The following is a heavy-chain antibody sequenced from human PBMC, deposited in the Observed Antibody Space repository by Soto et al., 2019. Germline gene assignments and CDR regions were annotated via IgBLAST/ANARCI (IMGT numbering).Heavy chain of an antibody. CDR2: IIPVFGTA. CDR3: ARVGGDDYYDSSGYYDY. D-gene: IGHD3-22*01. CDR1: GGTFSSYA. J-gene: IGHJ4*02. Sequence: SVKVSCKASGGTFSSYAISWVRQAPGQGLEWMGGIIPVFGTANYAQKFQGRVTITADESTSTAYMELSSLRSEDTAVYYCARVGGDDYYDSSGYYDYWGQGTLVTVSS. V-gene: IGHV1-69*13.